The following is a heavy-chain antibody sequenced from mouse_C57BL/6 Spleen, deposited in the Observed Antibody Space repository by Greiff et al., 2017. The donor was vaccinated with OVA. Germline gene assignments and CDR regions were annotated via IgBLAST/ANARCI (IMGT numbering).Heavy chain of an antibody. CDR2: IYPGDGDT. CDR3: ARGGGKDWFAY. CDR1: GYAFSSYW. V-gene: IGHV1-80*01. D-gene: IGHD1-3*01. J-gene: IGHJ3*01. Sequence: QVTLKVSGAELVKPGASVKISCKASGYAFSSYWMNWVKQRPGKGLEWIGQIYPGDGDTNYNGKFKGKATLTADKSSSTAYMQLSSLTSEDSAVYFCARGGGKDWFAYWGQGTLVTVSA.